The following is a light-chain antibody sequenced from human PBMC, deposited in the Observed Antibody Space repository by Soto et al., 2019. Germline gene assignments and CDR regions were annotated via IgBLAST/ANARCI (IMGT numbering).Light chain of an antibody. CDR3: RAYAGSKTFV. Sequence: QSALAQPPSASGSPGQSVTISCTGTSSDVGDNYVSWYQQHLRKAPKLIIYEVTLRPSGVPDRFSGSKSGNTASLTVSGLQADEEADYCCRAYAGSKTFVFGTGTKLTVL. CDR1: SSDVGDNY. CDR2: EVT. V-gene: IGLV2-8*01. J-gene: IGLJ1*01.